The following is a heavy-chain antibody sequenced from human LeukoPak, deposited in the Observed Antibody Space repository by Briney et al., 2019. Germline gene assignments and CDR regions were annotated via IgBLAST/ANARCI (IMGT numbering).Heavy chain of an antibody. CDR3: ARGVGNWDFDY. V-gene: IGHV3-30-3*01. CDR1: GFTFSSHA. D-gene: IGHD1-1*01. J-gene: IGHJ4*02. CDR2: MTYDGSNK. Sequence: PGGSLRLSCAASGFTFSSHAIHWVRQAPGKGLEWVAVMTYDGSNKYYADSVKGRFTISRDNSKNTQYLQMNSLRTEDTAVYYCARGVGNWDFDYWGQGTLVTVSS.